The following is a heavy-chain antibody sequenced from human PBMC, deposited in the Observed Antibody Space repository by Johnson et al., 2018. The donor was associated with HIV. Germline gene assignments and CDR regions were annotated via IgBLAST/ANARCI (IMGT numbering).Heavy chain of an antibody. D-gene: IGHD6-25*01. J-gene: IGHJ3*02. CDR3: AKDAASPALRAFYN. V-gene: IGHV3-33*06. CDR2: IYYDGTNK. CDR1: GFTFSGYA. Sequence: QMQLVESGGGVVQPGRSLRLSCAASGFTFSGYAMHWVRQAPGKGLEWVAVIYYDGTNKHYADSVKGRFTISRDNSKNTLFLQMNSLRAQDTAVYYCAKDAASPALRAFYNWGQGTIVTVSS.